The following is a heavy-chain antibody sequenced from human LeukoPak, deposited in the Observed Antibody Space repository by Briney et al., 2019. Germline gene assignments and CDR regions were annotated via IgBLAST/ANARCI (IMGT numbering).Heavy chain of an antibody. CDR2: ISSTGGTI. CDR3: AKSEPYGDSLIDI. V-gene: IGHV3-48*03. Sequence: PGGSLRLSCSASGFTFSGDAMNWVRQAPGKGLEWLSHISSTGGTIYYADSVKGRLTVSRDNAKNSLYLQMNSLRAEDAAVYYCAKSEPYGDSLIDIWGQGALVTVSS. J-gene: IGHJ4*02. D-gene: IGHD4-17*01. CDR1: GFTFSGDA.